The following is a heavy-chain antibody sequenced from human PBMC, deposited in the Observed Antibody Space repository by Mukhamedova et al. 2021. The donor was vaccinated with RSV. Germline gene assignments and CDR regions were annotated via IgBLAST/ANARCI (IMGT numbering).Heavy chain of an antibody. V-gene: IGHV3-13*05. CDR3: AREPGTAGYWYFDP. J-gene: IGHJ2*01. Sequence: GKGLEWVSGINTAGGPNYPGPVKGRLTISRENAKNSLYLQMNSLTAGDTAVYYCAREPGTAGYWYFDPCGRRTLATVSA. CDR2: INTAGGP.